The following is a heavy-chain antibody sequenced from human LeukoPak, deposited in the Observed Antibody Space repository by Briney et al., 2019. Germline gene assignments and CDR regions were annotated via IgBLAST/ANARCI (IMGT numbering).Heavy chain of an antibody. V-gene: IGHV3-48*02. Sequence: GGSLRLSCAASKFTFSTYSMNWVRQAPGKALEWVSYISSGSETIYYADSVTGRFTISRDNAKNSLYLQMNSLRDEDTAVYYCARDETPGYYYGMDVWGQGTTVTVSS. J-gene: IGHJ6*02. CDR1: KFTFSTYS. CDR3: ARDETPGYYYGMDV. CDR2: ISSGSETI.